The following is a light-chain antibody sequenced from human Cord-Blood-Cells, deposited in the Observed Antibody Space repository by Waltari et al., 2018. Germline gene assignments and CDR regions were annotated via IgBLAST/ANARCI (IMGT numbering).Light chain of an antibody. CDR1: QSISSW. CDR2: DAS. V-gene: IGKV1-5*01. CDR3: QQYNSYSYT. Sequence: DIQMTQSPSTLSASVGDSVPITCRASQSISSWLAWYQQKPGKAPKLLIYDASSLESGVPSRFSGSGSGTEFTLTISSLQPDDFATYYCQQYNSYSYTFGQGTKLEIK. J-gene: IGKJ2*01.